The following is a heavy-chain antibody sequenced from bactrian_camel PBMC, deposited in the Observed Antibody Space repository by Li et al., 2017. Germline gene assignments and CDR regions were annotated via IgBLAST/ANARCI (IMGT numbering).Heavy chain of an antibody. CDR2: IDDAGYT. V-gene: IGHV3S53*01. D-gene: IGHD3*01. J-gene: IGHJ4*01. Sequence: HVQLVESGGGSVQAGGSLRLSCASSGYTFVLSCMGWFRQAPGKEREGVAAIDDAGYTIYADSVKGRFTISQDNAKNMVYLQVNSLKAEDTAMYYCAAGWSFGVGTLLRRHYNYWGQGTQVTVS. CDR1: GYTFVLSC. CDR3: AAGWSFGVGTLLRRHYNY.